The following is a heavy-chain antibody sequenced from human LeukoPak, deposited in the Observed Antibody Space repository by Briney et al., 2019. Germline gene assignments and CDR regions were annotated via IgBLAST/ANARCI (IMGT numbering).Heavy chain of an antibody. V-gene: IGHV4-30-4*01. CDR2: IYYSGST. CDR1: GGSISSGDFY. J-gene: IGHJ3*02. Sequence: SETLSLTCTVSGGSISSGDFYWSWIRQPPGKGLEWIGYIYYSGSTYYNPSLKSRVTMSVDTSKNQFSLKLSSVTAADTAVYYCALGRSRRRWNAFDIWGQGTMVTVSS. CDR3: ALGRSRRRWNAFDI. D-gene: IGHD3-16*01.